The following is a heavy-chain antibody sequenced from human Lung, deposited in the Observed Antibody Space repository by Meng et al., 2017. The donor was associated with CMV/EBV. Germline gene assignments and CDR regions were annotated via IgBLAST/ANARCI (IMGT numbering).Heavy chain of an antibody. V-gene: IGHV3-21*01. CDR1: GFTFSSHS. CDR2: ISTSSSYI. J-gene: IGHJ4*02. D-gene: IGHD4-11*01. CDR3: AREKSNYGEQYCDC. Sequence: SCAGSGFTFSSHSMNWVRQAPGKGLEWVSSISTSSSYIYYADSVKGRFTVSRDNARKSLYLEMNSLRTEDTAVYYCAREKSNYGEQYCDCWGQGXLVTVSS.